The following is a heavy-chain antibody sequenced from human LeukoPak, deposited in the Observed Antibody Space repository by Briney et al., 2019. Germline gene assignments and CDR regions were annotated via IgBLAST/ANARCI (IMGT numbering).Heavy chain of an antibody. CDR2: INHSGST. CDR1: GGSFSDYY. V-gene: IGHV4-34*01. J-gene: IGHJ4*02. Sequence: PAETLSLTCAVYGGSFSDYYWSWIRQPPGKGLEWIGEINHSGSTNYKASLKSRVTISVDTSKRHFSLSLSSVTAADTAVYYCGRESSSLPNLDYWGQGTLVTVSS. D-gene: IGHD6-13*01. CDR3: GRESSSLPNLDY.